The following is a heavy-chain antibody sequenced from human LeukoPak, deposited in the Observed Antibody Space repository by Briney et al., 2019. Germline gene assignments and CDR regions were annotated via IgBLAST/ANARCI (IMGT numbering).Heavy chain of an antibody. D-gene: IGHD3-3*01. CDR2: ISSSSSYI. CDR1: GFTFSSYA. Sequence: TPGGSLRLSCAASGFTFSSYAMSWVRQAPGKGLEWVSSISSSSSYIYYADSVKGRFTISRDNAKNSLYLQMNSLRAEDTAVYYCARDKTRRYYDSPNWFDPWGQGTLVTVSS. V-gene: IGHV3-21*01. CDR3: ARDKTRRYYDSPNWFDP. J-gene: IGHJ5*02.